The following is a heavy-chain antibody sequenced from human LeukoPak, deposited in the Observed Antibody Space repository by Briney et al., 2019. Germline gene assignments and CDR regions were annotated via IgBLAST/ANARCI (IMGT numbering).Heavy chain of an antibody. CDR3: ARSLVVGATYPYH. CDR1: GFTFSSYG. V-gene: IGHV3-48*01. J-gene: IGHJ5*02. CDR2: ISSSSSTI. D-gene: IGHD1-26*01. Sequence: GGSLRLSCAASGFTFSSYGMTWVRQAPGKGLEWVSYISSSSSTIYYAASVKGRFTISRDNAKNSLYLQLNSLRAEDTAVYYCARSLVVGATYPYHWGQGTLVTVSS.